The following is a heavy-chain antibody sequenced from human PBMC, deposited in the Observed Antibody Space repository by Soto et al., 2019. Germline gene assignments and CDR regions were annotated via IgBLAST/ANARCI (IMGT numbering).Heavy chain of an antibody. CDR3: AKGGAIVAAGTRVYLYNAMDV. D-gene: IGHD1-26*01. CDR2: INPNSGDT. J-gene: IGHJ6*02. V-gene: IGHV1-2*02. Sequence: ASVKVSCKASGYTFTGYYVHWVRQAPGQGLEWMGWINPNSGDTYLAQRFQGRVTMNRDTSIGTAYMELRGLTSDDTAEYYCAKGGAIVAAGTRVYLYNAMDVWGQGXTVTVYS. CDR1: GYTFTGYY.